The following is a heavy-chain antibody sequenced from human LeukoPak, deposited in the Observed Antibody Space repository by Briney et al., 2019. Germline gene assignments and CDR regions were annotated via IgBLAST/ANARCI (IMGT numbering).Heavy chain of an antibody. D-gene: IGHD4-11*01. V-gene: IGHV4-59*01. Sequence: PSGTLTLTCIVSGGSISSYYWSWLRQPPGKGLEWIGHIFCSGSTNYNPFLDSRVTISVDTSKNQLYLKLNSVTPADTAVYYCARGGPTVTAFASFDYWGQGTLVTVSS. J-gene: IGHJ4*02. CDR3: ARGGPTVTAFASFDY. CDR2: IFCSGST. CDR1: GGSISSYY.